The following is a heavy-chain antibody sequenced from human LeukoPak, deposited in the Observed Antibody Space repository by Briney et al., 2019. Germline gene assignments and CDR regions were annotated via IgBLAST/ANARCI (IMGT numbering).Heavy chain of an antibody. CDR1: GGSFSGYY. Sequence: PSETLSLTCVVYGGSFSGYYCSWIRQPPGKGLEWIGEINHSGSTNYNPSLKSRVTISLDTSKNQFSLKLSSVTAADTAVYYCANLRRSDSCAYYSDYWGQGTLVSVSP. CDR2: INHSGST. CDR3: ANLRRSDSCAYYSDY. J-gene: IGHJ4*02. D-gene: IGHD3-22*01. V-gene: IGHV4-34*01.